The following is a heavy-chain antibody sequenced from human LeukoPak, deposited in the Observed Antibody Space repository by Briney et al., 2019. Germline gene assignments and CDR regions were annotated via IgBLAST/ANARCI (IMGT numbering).Heavy chain of an antibody. D-gene: IGHD3-10*01. V-gene: IGHV3-30*02. CDR3: AKSPHYYGSGSRFDY. J-gene: IGHJ4*02. Sequence: PGGSLRLSCVASGFTFSSYGMHWVRQAPGKGLEWVAFIRYDGSNKYYADSVKGRFTISRDNSKNTLYLQMNSLRAEDTAVYYCAKSPHYYGSGSRFDYWGQRTLVTVSS. CDR2: IRYDGSNK. CDR1: GFTFSSYG.